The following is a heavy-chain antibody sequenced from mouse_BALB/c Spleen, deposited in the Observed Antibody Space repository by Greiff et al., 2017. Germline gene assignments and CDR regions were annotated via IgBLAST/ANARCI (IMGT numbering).Heavy chain of an antibody. D-gene: IGHD1-1*01. J-gene: IGHJ1*01. Sequence: VQLQQSGPELVKPGASVKISCKASGYTFTDYNMHWVKQSHGKSLEWIGYIYPYNGGTGYNQKFKSKATLTVDNSASTAYMELRSLTSEDSAVYYCARWGYCGSSYWDFDVWGAGTPVTVSA. CDR3: ARWGYCGSSYWDFDV. CDR2: IYPYNGGT. CDR1: GYTFTDYN. V-gene: IGHV1S29*02.